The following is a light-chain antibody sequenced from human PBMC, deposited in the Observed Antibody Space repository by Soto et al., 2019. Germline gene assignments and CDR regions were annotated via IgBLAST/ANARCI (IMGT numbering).Light chain of an antibody. CDR1: QSVSSY. CDR3: QQRSNWPIT. V-gene: IGKV3-11*01. Sequence: EIVLTQSPATLSLSPGEGATLSSRASQSVSSYLAWYQQKPGQAPRLLIYDASNRATGIPARFSGSGSGTDFTLTISSLEPEDFAVYYCQQRSNWPITFGQGTRLEIK. J-gene: IGKJ5*01. CDR2: DAS.